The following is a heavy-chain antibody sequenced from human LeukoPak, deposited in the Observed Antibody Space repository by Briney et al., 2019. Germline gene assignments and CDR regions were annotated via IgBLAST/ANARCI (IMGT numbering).Heavy chain of an antibody. V-gene: IGHV1-18*01. CDR1: GYTFTSYA. CDR2: ISAYNGNT. D-gene: IGHD2-15*01. Sequence: ASVKVSCKASGYTFTSYAMHWVRQAPGQRLEWMGWISAYNGNTNYAQKLQGRVTMTTDTSTSTAYMELRSLRSDDTAVYYCARGSYCSGGSCYLRWFDPWGQGTLVTVSS. J-gene: IGHJ5*02. CDR3: ARGSYCSGGSCYLRWFDP.